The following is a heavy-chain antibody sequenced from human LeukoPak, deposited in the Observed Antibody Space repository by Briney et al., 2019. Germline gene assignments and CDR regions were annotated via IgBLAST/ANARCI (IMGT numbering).Heavy chain of an antibody. CDR3: TLPNRAFSGAFEI. CDR2: FDPEDGDA. J-gene: IGHJ3*02. V-gene: IGHV1-24*01. Sequence: ASVKVSCQVFGYTLNELSMQWVRQTPGEGLEWMGSFDPEDGDAIYAQKFQGRVTMTEDTLTDTTSMELSRLTSEDTAVYYCTLPNRAFSGAFEIWGRGTMVTVSS. D-gene: IGHD1-26*01. CDR1: GYTLNELS.